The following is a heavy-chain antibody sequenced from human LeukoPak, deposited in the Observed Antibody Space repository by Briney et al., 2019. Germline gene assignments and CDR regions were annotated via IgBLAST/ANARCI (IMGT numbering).Heavy chain of an antibody. Sequence: LETLSLTCTVSGGSISSYYWSWIRQPPGKGLEWIGYIYYSGSTNYNPSLKSRVTISVDTSKNQFSLKLSSVTAADTAVYYCARHGGDYVWGSYRLSFDYWGQGTLVTVSS. CDR2: IYYSGST. J-gene: IGHJ4*02. CDR3: ARHGGDYVWGSYRLSFDY. CDR1: GGSISSYY. V-gene: IGHV4-59*08. D-gene: IGHD3-16*02.